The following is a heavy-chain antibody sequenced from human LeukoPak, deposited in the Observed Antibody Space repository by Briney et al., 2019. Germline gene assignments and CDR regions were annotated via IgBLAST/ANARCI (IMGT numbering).Heavy chain of an antibody. V-gene: IGHV3-30-3*01. CDR2: LSNDGNYK. Sequence: PGGSLRLSCAASGFTFSDYYMSWVRQAPGKGLEWVAVLSNDGNYKYYGDSVKGRFTISRDTSKNTLYLQMDSLRTEDTAVYYCARDYSWNYDYWGQGTLVTVSS. J-gene: IGHJ4*02. CDR1: GFTFSDYY. D-gene: IGHD1-7*01. CDR3: ARDYSWNYDY.